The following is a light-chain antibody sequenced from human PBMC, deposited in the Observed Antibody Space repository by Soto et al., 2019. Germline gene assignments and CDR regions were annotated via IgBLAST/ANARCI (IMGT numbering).Light chain of an antibody. CDR2: EGT. CDR3: CSYAGSGTFLI. J-gene: IGLJ2*01. V-gene: IGLV2-23*01. Sequence: QSVLTQAASVSGSPGQSITISCTGTSTDVGNYNLVSWYQQHPGKAPKLMIYEGTKRPSGVSNRFSGSTSGNTASLTISGLQAEDEADYHCCSYAGSGTFLIFGEGTKVTVL. CDR1: STDVGNYNL.